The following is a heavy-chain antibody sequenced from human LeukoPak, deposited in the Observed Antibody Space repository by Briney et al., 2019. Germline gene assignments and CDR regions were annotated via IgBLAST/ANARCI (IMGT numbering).Heavy chain of an antibody. D-gene: IGHD1-14*01. V-gene: IGHV3-53*01. J-gene: IGHJ4*02. CDR2: IYSHGAT. CDR3: ATYNNGLHFFDY. Sequence: GGSLRLSCAASGFTVSYNHMSWVRQAPGKGLEWVSLIYSHGATDYADSVKGRFTISRDTSKNTLYRQRNSLRAEDTAVYFCATYNNGLHFFDYWGQGTLVTVSS. CDR1: GFTVSYNH.